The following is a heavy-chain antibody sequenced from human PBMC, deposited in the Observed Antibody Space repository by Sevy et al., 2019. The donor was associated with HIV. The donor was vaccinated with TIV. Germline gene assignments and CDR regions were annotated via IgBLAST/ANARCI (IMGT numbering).Heavy chain of an antibody. CDR2: ISSASSYI. CDR3: ARGDYYGSLYYFDY. V-gene: IGHV3-21*01. Sequence: GGSLRLSCAASGFTFNYHFMNWVRQVPGKGLEWVSYISSASSYINYYDSVKGRFTISGDNAKNLVFLEMNNLRPEDTAVYFCARGDYYGSLYYFDYWGQGTLVTVSS. CDR1: GFTFNYHF. J-gene: IGHJ4*02. D-gene: IGHD3-10*01.